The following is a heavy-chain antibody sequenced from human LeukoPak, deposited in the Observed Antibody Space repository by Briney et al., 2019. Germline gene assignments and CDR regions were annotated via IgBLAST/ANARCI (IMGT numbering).Heavy chain of an antibody. CDR3: AKAYGGSYGISDY. J-gene: IGHJ4*02. Sequence: GGSLRLSCAASGFTFSSYAMSWVRQAPGKGLEWVSAISGSGGSTYYADSVKGRFTISRDNSKNTLYLQMNSLRAEDTALYYCAKAYGGSYGISDYWGQGTLVTVSS. CDR1: GFTFSSYA. V-gene: IGHV3-23*01. CDR2: ISGSGGST. D-gene: IGHD1-26*01.